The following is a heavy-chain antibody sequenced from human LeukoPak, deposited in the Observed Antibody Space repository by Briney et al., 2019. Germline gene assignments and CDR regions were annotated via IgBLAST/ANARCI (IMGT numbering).Heavy chain of an antibody. CDR2: LYNTGNT. J-gene: IGHJ4*02. Sequence: GGSLRLSCAASGFTVNSNYLSWVRQAPGKGLEWVSTLYNTGNTYYANSVKGRFSISRDNSKNTLFLQMNSLRADDTAVYYCARLTPAAGRLYFVDWGPGTLVTVSS. CDR1: GFTVNSNY. V-gene: IGHV3-53*01. CDR3: ARLTPAAGRLYFVD. D-gene: IGHD6-13*01.